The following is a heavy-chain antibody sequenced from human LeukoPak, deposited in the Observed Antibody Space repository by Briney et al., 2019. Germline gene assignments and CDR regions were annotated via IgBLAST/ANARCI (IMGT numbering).Heavy chain of an antibody. Sequence: SETLSLTCTVSGGSISSGGYYWSWLRQPPGKGLEWIGEINHSGSTNYNPSLKSRVTISVDTSKNQFSLKLSSVTAADTAVYYCARVTKNRPRGIAAAGRGFDPWGQGTLVTVSS. CDR2: INHSGST. J-gene: IGHJ5*02. V-gene: IGHV4-61*08. CDR1: GGSISSGGYY. CDR3: ARVTKNRPRGIAAAGRGFDP. D-gene: IGHD6-13*01.